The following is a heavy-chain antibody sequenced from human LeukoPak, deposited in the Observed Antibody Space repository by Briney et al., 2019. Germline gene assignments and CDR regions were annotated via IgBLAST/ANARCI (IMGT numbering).Heavy chain of an antibody. D-gene: IGHD6-19*01. J-gene: IGHJ4*02. CDR3: ARSGGRGWYPADY. Sequence: GRSLRLCCAASGFTFSSYGMQWVRQAPGKGLEWVAVIWYDGSSKYYTDSVKGRFTISRDNSKDTLYLQMNSLRTDDTGIYYCARSGGRGWYPADYWGQGTLVTVSS. CDR2: IWYDGSSK. CDR1: GFTFSSYG. V-gene: IGHV3-33*01.